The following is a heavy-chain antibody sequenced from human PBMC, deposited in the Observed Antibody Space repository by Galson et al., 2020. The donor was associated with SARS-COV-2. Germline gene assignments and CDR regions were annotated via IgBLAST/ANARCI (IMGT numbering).Heavy chain of an antibody. Sequence: GGSLRLPCAASAFTFSDYYMAWIRQAPGKGLEWISYSSSSGTTIDYADSVKGRFTISRDNARDSLFLQMNSLRADDTAVYYCARGDFWSGYYFDLWGQGTLVTVSS. V-gene: IGHV3-11*01. CDR3: ARGDFWSGYYFDL. CDR2: SSSSGTTI. D-gene: IGHD3-3*01. CDR1: AFTFSDYY. J-gene: IGHJ4*02.